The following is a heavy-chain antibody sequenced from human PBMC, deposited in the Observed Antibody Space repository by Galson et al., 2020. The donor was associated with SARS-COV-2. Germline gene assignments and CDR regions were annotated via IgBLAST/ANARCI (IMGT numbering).Heavy chain of an antibody. D-gene: IGHD4-17*01. CDR2: ISSNGGGT. V-gene: IGHV3-64*01. J-gene: IGHJ4*02. CDR1: GVSIHYSA. Sequence: TGGSLRLSCAVSGVSIHYSAMHWVRQAPGKGLEDVSAISSNGGGTYYAHSVKDRFIISRDTSKSMLYLQMDSLKTEDTAVYFCAREDYGGHWIDYWGQGTLVAVSS. CDR3: AREDYGGHWIDY.